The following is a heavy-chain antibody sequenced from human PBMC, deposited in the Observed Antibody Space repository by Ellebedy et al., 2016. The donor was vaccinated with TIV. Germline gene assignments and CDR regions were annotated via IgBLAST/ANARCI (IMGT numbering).Heavy chain of an antibody. D-gene: IGHD4-23*01. CDR2: INPSGGST. Sequence: ASVKVSXKASGYTFTSYYMHWVRQAPGQGLEWMGIINPSGGSTSYAQKFQGRVTMTRDTSTSTAYMELRSLRSDDTAVYYCARGLYGGNLYFDYWGQGTLVTVSS. CDR1: GYTFTSYY. CDR3: ARGLYGGNLYFDY. V-gene: IGHV1-46*01. J-gene: IGHJ4*02.